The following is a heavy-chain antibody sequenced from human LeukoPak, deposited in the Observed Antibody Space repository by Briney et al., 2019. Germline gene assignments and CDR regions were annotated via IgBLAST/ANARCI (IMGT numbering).Heavy chain of an antibody. CDR2: ISYTSSTI. CDR1: GFTFSDYY. Sequence: GGSLRLSCAASGFTFSDYYMSWIRQAPGKGLEWVSHISYTSSTISYADSVKGRFTISRDNAKNSLYLQMNSLRAEDTAVYYCAELGITMIGGVWGKGTTVTISS. V-gene: IGHV3-11*04. CDR3: AELGITMIGGV. J-gene: IGHJ6*04. D-gene: IGHD3-10*02.